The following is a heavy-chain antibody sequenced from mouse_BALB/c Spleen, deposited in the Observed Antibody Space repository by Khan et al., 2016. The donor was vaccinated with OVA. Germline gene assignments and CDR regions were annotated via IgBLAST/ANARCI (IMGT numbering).Heavy chain of an antibody. CDR2: ISSGGST. J-gene: IGHJ4*01. CDR1: GFTFSSYA. V-gene: IGHV5-6-5*01. CDR3: ARDYGSRGYAMDY. Sequence: EVELVESGGGLVKPGGSLKLSCAASGFTFSSYAMSWVRQTPEKRLEWVASISSGGSTYYPDSVKGRFTISRDNARNILYLQMSSLRSEDTAMYYCARDYGSRGYAMDYWGQGTSVTVSS. D-gene: IGHD1-1*01.